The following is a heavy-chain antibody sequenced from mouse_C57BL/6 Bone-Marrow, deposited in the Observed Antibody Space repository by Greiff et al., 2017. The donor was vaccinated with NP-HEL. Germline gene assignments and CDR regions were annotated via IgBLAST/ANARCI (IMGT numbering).Heavy chain of an antibody. V-gene: IGHV5-15*01. CDR3: ARDDGYGAMDY. Sequence: DVMLVESGGGLVQPGGSLKLSCAASGFTFSDYGMAWVRQAPRKGPEWVAFISNLAYSIYYADTVTGRFTISRENAKNTLYLEMSSLRSEDTAMYYGARDDGYGAMDYWGQGTSVTVSS. D-gene: IGHD2-3*01. J-gene: IGHJ4*01. CDR1: GFTFSDYG. CDR2: ISNLAYSI.